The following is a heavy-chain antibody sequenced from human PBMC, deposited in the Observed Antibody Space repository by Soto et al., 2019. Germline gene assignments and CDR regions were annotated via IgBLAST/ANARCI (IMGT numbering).Heavy chain of an antibody. V-gene: IGHV4-59*01. J-gene: IGHJ3*02. D-gene: IGHD3-10*02. CDR3: AREDDYYVFFDI. Sequence: SETLSLTCTVSGGSISSYYWSWIRQPPGKGLEWIGYIYYSGSTNYNPSLKSRVTISVDTSKNQFSLKLSSVTAADTAVYYCAREDDYYVFFDIWGQGTMVTV. CDR2: IYYSGST. CDR1: GGSISSYY.